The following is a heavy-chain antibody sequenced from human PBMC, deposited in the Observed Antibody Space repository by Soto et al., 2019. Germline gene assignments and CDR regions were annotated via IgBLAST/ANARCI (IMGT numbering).Heavy chain of an antibody. CDR3: AQWGTTGVLDD. D-gene: IGHD2-8*01. Sequence: QVQLVESGGGVVQPGTSLRLSCVGSGFTFRSYVIHWVRQAPGKGLEWVALTSYDGSNNFYDYSAKGRFTITRHNTRNTEVPQMDSLTVDNSAFFTYAQWGTTGVLDDWGQGTLVSVSS. J-gene: IGHJ4*02. CDR1: GFTFRSYV. CDR2: TSYDGSNN. V-gene: IGHV3-33*05.